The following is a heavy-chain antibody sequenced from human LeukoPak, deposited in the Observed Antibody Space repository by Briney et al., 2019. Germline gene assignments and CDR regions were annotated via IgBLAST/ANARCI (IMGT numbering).Heavy chain of an antibody. Sequence: KPSETLSLTCGVYGGSFSGYYWSWIRQPPGKGLEWIGEINHSGNINYNPSLKSRVTMSVDTSKNQFSLKLSSVTAADTAVYYCARHGRFGDYWFDPWGQGTLVTVSS. V-gene: IGHV4-34*01. CDR3: ARHGRFGDYWFDP. CDR1: GGSFSGYY. J-gene: IGHJ5*02. CDR2: INHSGNI. D-gene: IGHD4-17*01.